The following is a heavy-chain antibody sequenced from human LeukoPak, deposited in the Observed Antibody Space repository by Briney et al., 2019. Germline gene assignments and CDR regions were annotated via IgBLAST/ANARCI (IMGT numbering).Heavy chain of an antibody. J-gene: IGHJ4*02. CDR1: GFTFSSYS. Sequence: GGSLRLSCAASGFTFSSYSMNWVRQAPGKGLEWVSSISSSSSYIYYADSVKGRFTTSRDNAKNSLYLQMNSLRAEDTAVYYCARDDGSGLDYWGQGTLVTVSS. CDR3: ARDDGSGLDY. V-gene: IGHV3-21*01. D-gene: IGHD3-10*01. CDR2: ISSSSSYI.